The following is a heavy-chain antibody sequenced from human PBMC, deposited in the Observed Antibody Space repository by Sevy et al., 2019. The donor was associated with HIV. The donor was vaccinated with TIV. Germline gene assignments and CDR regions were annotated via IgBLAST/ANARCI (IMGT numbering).Heavy chain of an antibody. CDR3: ARDLALLDDAFDS. CDR2: TYYRSKWYN. J-gene: IGHJ3*02. Sequence: KQSQTLSLTCAISGDSVSSNSAAWNWIRQSPSRGLEWLGRTYYRSKWYNDYAVSVKSRITINPDTSKNQFFLQLNPVTPEDTALYYCARDLALLDDAFDSWGQGTMVTVSS. V-gene: IGHV6-1*01. CDR1: GDSVSSNSAA.